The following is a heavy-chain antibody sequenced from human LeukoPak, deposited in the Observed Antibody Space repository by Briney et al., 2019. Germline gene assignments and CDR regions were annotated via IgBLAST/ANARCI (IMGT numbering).Heavy chain of an antibody. CDR1: GYSFISYW. CDR2: IYPGDSET. D-gene: IGHD1-20*01. V-gene: IGHV5-51*03. Sequence: PGESLKISCTASGYSFISYWIGWVRQMPGKGLEWMGIIYPGDSETRYSPSFQGQISISVDKSISTAYLQWSSLKASDTAMYYCARALPGINNWNEFDYWGQGTRVTVSS. J-gene: IGHJ4*02. CDR3: ARALPGINNWNEFDY.